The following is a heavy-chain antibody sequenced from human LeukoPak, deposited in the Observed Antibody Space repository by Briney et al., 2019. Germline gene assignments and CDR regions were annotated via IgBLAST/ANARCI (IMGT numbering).Heavy chain of an antibody. D-gene: IGHD3-9*01. CDR2: IRYDGSNK. J-gene: IGHJ4*02. CDR1: GFTFSSYG. Sequence: GGSLRLSCAASGFTFSSYGMHWVRQAPGKGPEWVAFIRYDGSNKYYADSVKGRFPISRDNSKNTLYLQMNSLRAEDTAVYYCAKDRYYDILTGYIDYWGQGTLVTVSS. CDR3: AKDRYYDILTGYIDY. V-gene: IGHV3-30*02.